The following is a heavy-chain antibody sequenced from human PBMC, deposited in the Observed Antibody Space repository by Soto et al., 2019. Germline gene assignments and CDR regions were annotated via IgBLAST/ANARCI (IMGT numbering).Heavy chain of an antibody. CDR2: IKQDGSEQ. D-gene: IGHD6-13*01. Sequence: EVQLVESGGGLVQPGGSLRLSCVGSGFTLSRYWMSWARQAPGKGLEWLANIKQDGSEQQYVDSVKGRFSISRDNSQNSLFLHMSSLRDEDTAVYYCARGSSLNYWGQGTLVTVSS. CDR3: ARGSSLNY. J-gene: IGHJ4*02. V-gene: IGHV3-7*01. CDR1: GFTLSRYW.